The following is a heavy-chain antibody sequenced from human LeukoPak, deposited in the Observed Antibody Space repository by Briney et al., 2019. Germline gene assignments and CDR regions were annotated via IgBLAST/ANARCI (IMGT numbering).Heavy chain of an antibody. V-gene: IGHV4-39*01. CDR2: IYYSGST. CDR3: ARPGTTGTVFYAFDI. J-gene: IGHJ3*02. D-gene: IGHD1-1*01. Sequence: SETLSPTCTVSGGSISSSSYYWGWIRQPPGKGLEWIGSIYYSGSTYYNPSLKSRVTISVDTSKNQFSLKLSSVTAADTAVYYCARPGTTGTVFYAFDIWGQGTMVTVSS. CDR1: GGSISSSSYY.